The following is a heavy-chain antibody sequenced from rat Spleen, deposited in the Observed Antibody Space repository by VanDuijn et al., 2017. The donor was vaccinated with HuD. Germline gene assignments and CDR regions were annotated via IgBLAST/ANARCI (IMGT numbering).Heavy chain of an antibody. CDR1: GFTFSSYW. Sequence: EVQLVETGGGLVQPGRSLKLSCVAPGFTFSSYWMYWIRQAPGKGLEWVSSINTDGGSTYYPDSVKGRFTISRDNAENTVYLQMNSLRSEDTATYYCAKPHTMGTFFDYWGQGVMVTVSS. V-gene: IGHV5-58*01. CDR2: INTDGGST. J-gene: IGHJ2*01. CDR3: AKPHTMGTFFDY. D-gene: IGHD1-7*01.